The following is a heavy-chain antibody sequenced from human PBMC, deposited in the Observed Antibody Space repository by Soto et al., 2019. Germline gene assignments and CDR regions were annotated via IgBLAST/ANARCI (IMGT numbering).Heavy chain of an antibody. J-gene: IGHJ4*02. CDR2: IIPILGIA. CDR1: GGTFSSYT. CDR3: AITSGARWTMVRGVIFYY. V-gene: IGHV1-69*02. D-gene: IGHD3-10*01. Sequence: QVQLVQSGAEVKKPGSSVKVSCKASGGTFSSYTISWVRQAPGQGLEWMGRIIPILGIANYAQKFQGRVTITADKSTRTAYMELSSLRSEDTAVYYCAITSGARWTMVRGVIFYYWGQGTLVTVSS.